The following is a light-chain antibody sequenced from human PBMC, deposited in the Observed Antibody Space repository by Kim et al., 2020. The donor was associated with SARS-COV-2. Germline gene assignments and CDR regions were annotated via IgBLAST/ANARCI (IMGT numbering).Light chain of an antibody. CDR1: QSVSSSY. CDR2: DAS. J-gene: IGKJ2*01. CDR3: QQYGGAPRT. Sequence: LAPGERATPSCRARQSVSSSYLAWYQQKPGQAPRLLIYDASSRATGIPDRFSGSGSGTDFTLTISRLEPEDFAVYYCQQYGGAPRTFGRGTKLEI. V-gene: IGKV3-20*01.